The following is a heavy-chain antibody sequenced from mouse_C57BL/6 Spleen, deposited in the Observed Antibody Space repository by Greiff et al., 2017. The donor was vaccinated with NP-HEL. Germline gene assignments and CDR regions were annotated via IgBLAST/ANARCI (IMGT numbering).Heavy chain of an antibody. CDR2: IDPANGNT. Sequence: VQLKESVAELVRPGASVKLSCTASGFNIKNTYMHWVKQRPEQGLEWIGRIDPANGNTKYAPKFQGKATITADTSSNTAYLQLSSLTSEDTAIYYCARPPYYGSSYWYFDVWGTGTTVTVSS. CDR1: GFNIKNTY. CDR3: ARPPYYGSSYWYFDV. D-gene: IGHD1-1*01. J-gene: IGHJ1*03. V-gene: IGHV14-3*01.